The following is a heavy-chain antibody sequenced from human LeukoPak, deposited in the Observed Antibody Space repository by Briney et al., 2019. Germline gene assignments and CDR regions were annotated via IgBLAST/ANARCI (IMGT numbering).Heavy chain of an antibody. Sequence: GASVKVSCKASGGTFSSYTISWVRQAPGQGLEWMGRIIPILGIANYAQKFQGRATITADKSTSTAYMELSSLRSEDTAVYYCARDGQLELPVPYYFDYWGQGTLVIVSS. V-gene: IGHV1-69*04. CDR1: GGTFSSYT. CDR2: IIPILGIA. J-gene: IGHJ4*02. D-gene: IGHD1-26*01. CDR3: ARDGQLELPVPYYFDY.